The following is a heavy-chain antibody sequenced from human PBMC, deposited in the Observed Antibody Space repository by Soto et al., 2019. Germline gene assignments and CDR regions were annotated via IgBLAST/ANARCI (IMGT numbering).Heavy chain of an antibody. CDR1: GYTFTSDG. CDR2: ISAYNGNT. J-gene: IGHJ5*02. V-gene: IGHV1-18*01. Sequence: SVKFSCKASGYTFTSDGIIWVRQAPGQGLEWMGWISAYNGNTNYAQKLQGRVTMTTDTSTSTAYMELRSLRSDDAAVYYCARGGPYSSSLRWYWFDPWGQGTLVTVSS. D-gene: IGHD6-6*01. CDR3: ARGGPYSSSLRWYWFDP.